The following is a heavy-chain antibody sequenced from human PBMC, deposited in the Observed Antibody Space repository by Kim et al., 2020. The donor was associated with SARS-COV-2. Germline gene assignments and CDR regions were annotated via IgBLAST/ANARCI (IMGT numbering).Heavy chain of an antibody. CDR2: VSSSRNII. CDR1: GFTITNYN. CDR3: ARDMVRGGIFPDAFDI. V-gene: IGHV3-48*02. D-gene: IGHD3-10*01. J-gene: IGHJ3*02. Sequence: GGSLRLSCAASGFTITNYNINWVRQAPGKGLEWISHVSSSRNIIYYADSVKGRFSISRDNAKNSLSLQMNSLRDEDTAVYYCARDMVRGGIFPDAFDIWG.